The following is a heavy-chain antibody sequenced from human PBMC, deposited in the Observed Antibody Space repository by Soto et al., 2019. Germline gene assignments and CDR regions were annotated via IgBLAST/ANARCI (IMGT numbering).Heavy chain of an antibody. CDR3: ARNLATTRGHYYYYYGMDV. Sequence: ASVKVSCKASGYTFTSYGISWVRQAPGQGLEWMGWISAYNGNTNYAQKLQGRVTMTTDTSTSTAYMELRSLRSDDTAVYYCARNLATTRGHYYYYYGMDVWGQGTTVTVSS. CDR1: GYTFTSYG. J-gene: IGHJ6*02. CDR2: ISAYNGNT. V-gene: IGHV1-18*01. D-gene: IGHD1-1*01.